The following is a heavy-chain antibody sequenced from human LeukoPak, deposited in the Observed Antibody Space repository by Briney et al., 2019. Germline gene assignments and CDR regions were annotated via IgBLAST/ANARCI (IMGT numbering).Heavy chain of an antibody. J-gene: IGHJ4*02. V-gene: IGHV3-23*01. D-gene: IGHD3-3*01. CDR1: GFTFSSYA. CDR3: AKDTAIARFLEWLLFFDY. Sequence: GGSLRLSCAASGFTFSSYAMSWVRQAPGKGLEWVSAISGSGGSTYYADSVQGRFTISRDNSKNTLYLQMNSLRAEDTAVYYCAKDTAIARFLEWLLFFDYWGQGTLVTVSS. CDR2: ISGSGGST.